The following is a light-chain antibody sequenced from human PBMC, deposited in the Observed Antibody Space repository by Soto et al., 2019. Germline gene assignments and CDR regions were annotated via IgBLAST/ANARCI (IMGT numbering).Light chain of an antibody. CDR3: ASYTSSSSYV. CDR1: SSDVGAYNY. V-gene: IGLV2-14*01. J-gene: IGLJ1*01. CDR2: EVS. Sequence: QSVLTQPASVSGSPGQSITISCTGTSSDVGAYNYVSWYQQHPGKAPKLMIYEVSNRPSGVSNRFSGSKSGNTASLTISGLQAEDEVDYYCASYTSSSSYVFGTGTQLTVL.